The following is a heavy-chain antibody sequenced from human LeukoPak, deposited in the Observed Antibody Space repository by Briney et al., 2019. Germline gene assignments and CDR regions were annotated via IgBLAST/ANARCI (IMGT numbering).Heavy chain of an antibody. CDR2: IYYSGST. CDR1: GGSIGSHY. Sequence: SETLSLTCTVSGGSIGSHYWSWIRQPPGKGLAWIGYIYYSGSTNYNPSLKSRVTISVDTSKNPFSLKLSSVTAADTAVYYCARVVCRSTSCPYYYYYMDVWGKGTTVTVSS. J-gene: IGHJ6*03. V-gene: IGHV4-59*11. D-gene: IGHD2-2*01. CDR3: ARVVCRSTSCPYYYYYMDV.